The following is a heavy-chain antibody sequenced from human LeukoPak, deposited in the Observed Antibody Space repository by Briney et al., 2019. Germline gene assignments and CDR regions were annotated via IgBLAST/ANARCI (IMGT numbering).Heavy chain of an antibody. Sequence: KPGGSLRLSCAASGFTFSDYYMSWIRQAPGKGLEWVSYISSSGSTIYYADSVKGRFTISRDNAKNSLYLQMNSLRAEDTAVYYCARVRLFGVVIDAFDIWGQGTMVTVSS. V-gene: IGHV3-11*01. CDR3: ARVRLFGVVIDAFDI. J-gene: IGHJ3*02. D-gene: IGHD3-3*01. CDR2: ISSSGSTI. CDR1: GFTFSDYY.